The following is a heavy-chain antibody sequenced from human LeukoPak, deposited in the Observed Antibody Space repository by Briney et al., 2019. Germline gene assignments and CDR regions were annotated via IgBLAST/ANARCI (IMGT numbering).Heavy chain of an antibody. J-gene: IGHJ4*02. CDR2: INHSGST. CDR1: GGSFSGYY. CDR3: ARDGTGVAAILE. V-gene: IGHV4-34*09. D-gene: IGHD2-15*01. Sequence: SETLSLTCAVYGGSFSGYYWSWIRQPPGKGLEWIGEINHSGSTNYNPSLKSRVTISVDTSKNQFSLKLSSVTAADTAVYYCARDGTGVAAILEWGQGTLVTVSS.